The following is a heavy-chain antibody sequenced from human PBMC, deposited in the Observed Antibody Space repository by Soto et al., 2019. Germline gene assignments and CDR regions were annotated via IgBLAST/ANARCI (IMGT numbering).Heavy chain of an antibody. D-gene: IGHD5-18*01. CDR1: GGSISSSNW. Sequence: NPSETLSLTCAVSGGSISSSNWWSWVRQPPGKGLEWIGEIYHSGSTNYNPSLKSRVTISVDKSKNQFSLKLSSVTAADTAVYYCARCRGYSYGTLGDVVMAFDYWGQGTLVTVSS. CDR2: IYHSGST. V-gene: IGHV4-4*02. CDR3: ARCRGYSYGTLGDVVMAFDY. J-gene: IGHJ4*02.